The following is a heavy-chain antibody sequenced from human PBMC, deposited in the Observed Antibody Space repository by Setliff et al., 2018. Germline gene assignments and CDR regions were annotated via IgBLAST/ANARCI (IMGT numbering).Heavy chain of an antibody. J-gene: IGHJ6*03. Sequence: TSETLSLTCTVSGDSISSRRSYWGWFRQPAGKGLEWIGQIYTSWSTNYNPSLKSRVTISLDTSKNQFSLSLSSVTAADTAVYYCARMSGFQYMDVRGKGTTVTVSS. CDR1: GDSISSRRSY. D-gene: IGHD3-3*01. CDR2: IYTSWST. V-gene: IGHV4-61*09. CDR3: ARMSGFQYMDV.